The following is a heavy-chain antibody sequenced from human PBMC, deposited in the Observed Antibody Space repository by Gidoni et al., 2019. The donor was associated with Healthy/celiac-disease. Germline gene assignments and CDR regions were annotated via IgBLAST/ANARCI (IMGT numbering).Heavy chain of an antibody. Sequence: QVQLQESGPGLVKPSETLSLTCAVSGYFISSGYYWGWIRQPPGKGLEWIGSIYHSGSTYYNPSLKSRVTISVDTSKNQFSLKLSSVTAADTAVYYCARVRLLWFGRPYYFDYWGQGTLVTVSS. CDR1: GYFISSGYY. D-gene: IGHD3-10*01. V-gene: IGHV4-38-2*01. CDR2: IYHSGST. CDR3: ARVRLLWFGRPYYFDY. J-gene: IGHJ4*02.